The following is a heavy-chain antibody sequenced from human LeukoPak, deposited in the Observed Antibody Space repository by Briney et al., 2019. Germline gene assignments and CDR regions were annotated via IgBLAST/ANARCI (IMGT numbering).Heavy chain of an antibody. CDR2: IYHSGST. CDR1: GGSISSGGYS. D-gene: IGHD6-19*01. V-gene: IGHV4-30-2*01. CDR3: ARQLYSSSFGFGP. Sequence: PSETLSLTCAVSGGSISSGGYSWSWIRQPPGKGLEWIGYIYHSGSTYYNPSLKSRVTISVDTSKNQFSLKLTSVTAADTAVYYCARQLYSSSFGFGPWGQGTLVTVSS. J-gene: IGHJ5*02.